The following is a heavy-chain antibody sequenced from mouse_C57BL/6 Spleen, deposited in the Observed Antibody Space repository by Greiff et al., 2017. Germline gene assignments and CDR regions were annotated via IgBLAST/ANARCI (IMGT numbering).Heavy chain of an antibody. J-gene: IGHJ3*01. CDR2: ISRGSGTI. CDR1: GFTFSDYG. Sequence: DVKLVESGGGLVKPGGSLKLSCAASGFTFSDYGMHWVRQAPGKGLEWVAYISRGSGTIYYADTLKGRFTISRDNAKNTLCLQMTRLRSEDTEMYYCARDSTGDGAWFAYWGQGTLVTVSA. CDR3: ARDSTGDGAWFAY. D-gene: IGHD3-2*02. V-gene: IGHV5-17*01.